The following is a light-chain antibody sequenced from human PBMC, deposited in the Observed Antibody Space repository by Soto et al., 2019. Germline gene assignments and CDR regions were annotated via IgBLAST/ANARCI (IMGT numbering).Light chain of an antibody. V-gene: IGLV2-14*01. Sequence: QSALTQPASVSGSPGQSITISCTGTSSDVGGYNYVSWYQQHPGKAPKLMIYDVSNRPSGVSNRFSGSKSGNTASLTISRLQAEDEAEYYCSGYPSRSPLRNVFRRGTKVTVL. CDR1: SSDVGGYNY. J-gene: IGLJ1*01. CDR3: SGYPSRSPLRNV. CDR2: DVS.